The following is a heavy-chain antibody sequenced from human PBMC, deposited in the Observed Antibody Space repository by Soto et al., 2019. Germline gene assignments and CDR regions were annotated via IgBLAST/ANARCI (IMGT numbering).Heavy chain of an antibody. J-gene: IGHJ6*02. CDR2: SYSGGTT. CDR1: GFTVSRNY. Sequence: GGSLRLSCAASGFTVSRNYVSWVRQAPGKGLAWVSLSYSGGTTDYADSVKGRFTISRDNSKNTLYLQMNSLRAEDTAVYYCARTHCSSASCYGFYYYGMDVWGQGATVTVSS. CDR3: ARTHCSSASCYGFYYYGMDV. D-gene: IGHD2-2*01. V-gene: IGHV3-53*01.